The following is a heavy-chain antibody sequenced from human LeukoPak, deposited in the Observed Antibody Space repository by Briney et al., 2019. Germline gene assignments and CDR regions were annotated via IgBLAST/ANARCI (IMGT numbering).Heavy chain of an antibody. CDR2: VNPNSGNT. CDR3: ARYGVLNKNDAFDI. Sequence: ASVKVSCKASGYIFTGYYMHWVRQAPGQGLEWMGWVNPNSGNTGYAQKFQGRVTMTRNTSISTAYMELSSLRSEDTAVYYCARYGVLNKNDAFDIWGQGTMVTVSS. V-gene: IGHV1-8*02. J-gene: IGHJ3*02. D-gene: IGHD1/OR15-1a*01. CDR1: GYIFTGYY.